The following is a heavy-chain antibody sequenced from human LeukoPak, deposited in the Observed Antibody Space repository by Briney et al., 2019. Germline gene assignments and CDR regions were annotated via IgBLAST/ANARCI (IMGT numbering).Heavy chain of an antibody. V-gene: IGHV1-69*13. J-gene: IGHJ5*02. CDR3: ATRGSGSYFAYGWFDP. CDR2: IIPIFGTA. D-gene: IGHD3-10*01. CDR1: EGTFSSYA. Sequence: GASVKVSCKASEGTFSSYAISWVRQAPGQGLEWMGGIIPIFGTANYAQKFQGRVTITADESTSTAYMELSSLRSEDTAVYYRATRGSGSYFAYGWFDPWGQGTLVTVSS.